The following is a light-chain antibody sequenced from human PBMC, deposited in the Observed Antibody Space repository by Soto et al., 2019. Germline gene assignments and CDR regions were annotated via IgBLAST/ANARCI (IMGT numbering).Light chain of an antibody. J-gene: IGLJ1*01. CDR1: STDFVTYNR. V-gene: IGLV2-18*01. CDR2: EAS. CDR3: SLYTSENTYV. Sequence: LTQPPSVSGSPGQSVIISCTGTSTDFVTYNRVSWYQQPPGTAPKLIVYEASNRPSGVPDRFSGSKSGNTASLTISGLQAADEADYYCSLYTSENTYVFGTGTKVTVL.